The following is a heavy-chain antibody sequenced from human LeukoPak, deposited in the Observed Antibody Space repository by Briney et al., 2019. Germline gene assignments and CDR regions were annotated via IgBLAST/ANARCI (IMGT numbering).Heavy chain of an antibody. J-gene: IGHJ3*02. V-gene: IGHV3-23*01. CDR3: ANSYYYDSSGYYYVLAFDI. D-gene: IGHD3-22*01. CDR1: GFTFSSYA. Sequence: GGSLRLSCAASGFTFSSYAMTWVRQAPGKGLEWVSAISGSGGSTYYADSVKGRFTISRDNSKNTLYLQMNSLRAEDTAVYYCANSYYYDSSGYYYVLAFDIWGQGTMVTVSS. CDR2: ISGSGGST.